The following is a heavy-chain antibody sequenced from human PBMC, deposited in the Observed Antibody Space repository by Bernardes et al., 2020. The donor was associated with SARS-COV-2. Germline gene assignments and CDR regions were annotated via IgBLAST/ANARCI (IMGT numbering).Heavy chain of an antibody. D-gene: IGHD3-16*01. CDR1: GFTFSNAW. CDR2: IKSKTDGGTT. V-gene: IGHV3-15*01. Sequence: GGSLRLSCAASGFTFSNAWMAWVRQAPGKGLEWVGRIKSKTDGGTTDYAGTVKGRFTISRDDSKNTLYLQMDSLKTEDTAVYYCTPDRGRPDAFDIWGQGTMVTVSS. J-gene: IGHJ3*02. CDR3: TPDRGRPDAFDI.